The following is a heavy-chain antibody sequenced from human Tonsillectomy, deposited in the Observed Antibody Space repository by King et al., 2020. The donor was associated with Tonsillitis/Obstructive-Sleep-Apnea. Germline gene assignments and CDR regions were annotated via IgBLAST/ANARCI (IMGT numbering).Heavy chain of an antibody. CDR3: AHRKPYWVAGDAFDI. CDR2: IYWDDDK. V-gene: IGHV2-5*02. D-gene: IGHD2-8*02. Sequence: TLQESGPTLVKPTQTLTLTCTFSGFSLSTSGVGVGWIRQPPGKALEWLALIYWDDDKRYSPSLKSRLTITEENPKNQVVLTMTTMDPMDTATYYCAHRKPYWVAGDAFDIWGQGTMVTVSS. CDR1: GFSLSTSGVG. J-gene: IGHJ3*02.